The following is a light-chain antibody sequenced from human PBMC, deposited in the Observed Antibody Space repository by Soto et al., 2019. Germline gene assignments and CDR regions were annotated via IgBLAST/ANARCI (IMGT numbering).Light chain of an antibody. V-gene: IGLV7-46*01. CDR1: TGAVTSGHY. Sequence: QAVVTQEPSLTVSPGGTVTLTCGSSTGAVTSGHYPYWFQQKPGQAPRTLIYDTSNKHSWTPARFSGSLLGGKAALTLSGAQPADEAEYYCLLSYSGALPVFGGGTKLTVL. CDR3: LLSYSGALPV. CDR2: DTS. J-gene: IGLJ3*02.